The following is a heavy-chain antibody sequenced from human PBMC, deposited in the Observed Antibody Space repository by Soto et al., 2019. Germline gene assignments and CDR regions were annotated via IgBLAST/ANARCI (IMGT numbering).Heavy chain of an antibody. Sequence: WGALRLSWSPSGFTFRSYARHCVRQAPCTGLECVAVISCDGSNKYYADSVKGRFTISRDNSQTTLSLQMNRLRDEDKAVYYCASDLGGDGYNCAHIWGQGSMGT. CDR2: ISCDGSNK. CDR1: GFTFRSYA. CDR3: ASDLGGDGYNCAHI. V-gene: IGHV3-30-3*01. J-gene: IGHJ3*02. D-gene: IGHD5-12*01.